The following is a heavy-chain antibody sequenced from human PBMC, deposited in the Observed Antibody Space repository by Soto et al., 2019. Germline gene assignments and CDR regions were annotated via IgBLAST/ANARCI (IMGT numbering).Heavy chain of an antibody. Sequence: QVQLQQWGAGLLKPSETLSLTCAVYGGSFTDYYWTWIRQPPGKGLDWIGEINHSGSTNYNPSPKNRVTISLDTSKNQFSLKVNSVTAADTAVYFCARVRARLLSHAFDFWGQGTLVTVSS. D-gene: IGHD3-16*02. V-gene: IGHV4-34*01. CDR2: INHSGST. J-gene: IGHJ3*01. CDR1: GGSFTDYY. CDR3: ARVRARLLSHAFDF.